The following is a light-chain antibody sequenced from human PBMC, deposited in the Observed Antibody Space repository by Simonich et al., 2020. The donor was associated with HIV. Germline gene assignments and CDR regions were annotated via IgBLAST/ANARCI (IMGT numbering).Light chain of an antibody. Sequence: EIVMTQSPATLSVSPGERATLSCRASQSVSSSLAWYQQKPGQAPRLIIYGASTRATGIPARFSGSGSGTEFTLTISSMQSEDFAVYYCQQYNNWPLFGGGTKVEIK. CDR3: QQYNNWPL. J-gene: IGKJ4*01. CDR1: QSVSSS. V-gene: IGKV3-15*01. CDR2: GAS.